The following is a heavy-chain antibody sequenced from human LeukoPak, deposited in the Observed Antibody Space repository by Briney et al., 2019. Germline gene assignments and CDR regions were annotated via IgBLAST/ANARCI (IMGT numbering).Heavy chain of an antibody. V-gene: IGHV3-33*01. J-gene: IGHJ5*02. CDR2: IWYDGSNK. CDR1: GFTFSSYG. Sequence: GRSLRLSCAASGFTFSSYGMHGVRQAPGKGLEWVAVIWYDGSNKYFADSVKGRFTISRDNSKNTLFLQMNSLRAEDTAVYYCAREVIDFGDYVGIYNWFDPWGQGTLVTVSS. CDR3: AREVIDFGDYVGIYNWFDP. D-gene: IGHD4-17*01.